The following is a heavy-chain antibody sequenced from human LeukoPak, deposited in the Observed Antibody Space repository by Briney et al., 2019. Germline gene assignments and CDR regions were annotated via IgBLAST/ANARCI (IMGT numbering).Heavy chain of an antibody. CDR3: ARGLVVVVAAIDAFDI. J-gene: IGHJ3*02. CDR1: GGSFSGYY. D-gene: IGHD2-15*01. Sequence: PSETLSLTCAVYGGSFSGYYWSWIRQPPGKGLEWIGEINHSGSTNYNPSLKSRVTISVGTSKNQFSLKLSSVTAADTAVYYCARGLVVVVAAIDAFDIWGQGTMVTVSS. V-gene: IGHV4-34*01. CDR2: INHSGST.